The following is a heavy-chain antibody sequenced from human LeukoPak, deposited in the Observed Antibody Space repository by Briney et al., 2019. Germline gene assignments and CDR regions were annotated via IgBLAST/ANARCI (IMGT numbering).Heavy chain of an antibody. Sequence: PSQTLSLTCTVSGGSLSSGGYCWTCIRQHPGKGLEWIGYIHYSGSTDYNPSLKGRVTISEDTSKNQFSLRLTSLTAAETAVYYCAREKPSQASFDLWGQGTLVTVSS. CDR3: AREKPSQASFDL. V-gene: IGHV4-31*03. J-gene: IGHJ4*02. CDR2: IHYSGST. CDR1: GGSLSSGGYC.